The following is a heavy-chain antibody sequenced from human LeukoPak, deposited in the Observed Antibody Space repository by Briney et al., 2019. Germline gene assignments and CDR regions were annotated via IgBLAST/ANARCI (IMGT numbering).Heavy chain of an antibody. CDR3: ARGNRGVSSWYAGFDY. CDR1: GGSFSGYY. Sequence: PSETLSLTCAVYGGSFSGYYWSWIRQPPGKGLEWIGEINHSGSTNYNPSLKSRVTISVDTSKNQFSLKLSSVTAADTAVYYCARGNRGVSSWYAGFDYWGQGTLVTVSS. J-gene: IGHJ4*02. V-gene: IGHV4-34*01. D-gene: IGHD6-13*01. CDR2: INHSGST.